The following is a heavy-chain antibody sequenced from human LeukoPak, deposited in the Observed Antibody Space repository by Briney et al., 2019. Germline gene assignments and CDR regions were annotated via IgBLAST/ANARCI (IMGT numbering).Heavy chain of an antibody. CDR3: ARDLTASSSWNPFDY. V-gene: IGHV1-69*04. CDR1: GGTFSSYA. CDR2: IIPILGIA. Sequence: PVKVSCKASGGTFSSYAISWVRQAPGQGLEWMGRIIPILGIANYAQKFQGRGTITADKSTSTAYMELSSLRSEDTAVYYCARDLTASSSWNPFDYWGQGTLVTVSS. D-gene: IGHD6-13*01. J-gene: IGHJ4*02.